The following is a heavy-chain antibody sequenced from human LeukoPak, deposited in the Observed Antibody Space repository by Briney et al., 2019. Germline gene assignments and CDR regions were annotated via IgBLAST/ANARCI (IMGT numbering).Heavy chain of an antibody. J-gene: IGHJ6*03. CDR1: GGSISSYY. Sequence: SETLSLTCTVSGGSISSYYWSWIRQPPGKGLEWIGYIDYSGSTNYYPSLKSRVTISVDTSKNQFSLKLSSVTAADAAVYYCARNRGGGSGSYYNSHYYYYMDVWGKGTTVTVSS. V-gene: IGHV4-59*01. D-gene: IGHD3-10*01. CDR3: ARNRGGGSGSYYNSHYYYYMDV. CDR2: IDYSGST.